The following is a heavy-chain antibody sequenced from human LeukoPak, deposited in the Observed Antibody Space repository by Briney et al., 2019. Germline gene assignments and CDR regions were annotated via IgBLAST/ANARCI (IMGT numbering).Heavy chain of an antibody. V-gene: IGHV4-59*01. J-gene: IGHJ5*02. CDR3: ARGSGREWFDP. CDR1: GGSINNYY. Sequence: SETLSLTCTVSGGSINNYYWSWIRQPPGKGLEWIGYINDSGSTYYNPSLKSRVTISVNTSKNQFSLKLSSVTAADTAVYYCARGSGREWFDPWGQGTLVTVSS. CDR2: INDSGST. D-gene: IGHD3-10*01.